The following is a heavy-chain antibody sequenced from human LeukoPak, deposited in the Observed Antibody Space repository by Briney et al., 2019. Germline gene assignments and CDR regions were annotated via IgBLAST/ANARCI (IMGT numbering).Heavy chain of an antibody. CDR2: ISGSGSST. CDR1: EFTFSSYA. CDR3: AKHQFGDYIWGSYRYNDY. V-gene: IGHV3-23*01. D-gene: IGHD3-16*02. Sequence: PGGSLRLSCAASEFTFSSYAMTWVRQAPVKGLEWVSVISGSGSSTEYADSVKGRFTISRDNPKNTLYLQMNSLRAEDTAVYYCAKHQFGDYIWGSYRYNDYWGQGTLVTVSS. J-gene: IGHJ4*02.